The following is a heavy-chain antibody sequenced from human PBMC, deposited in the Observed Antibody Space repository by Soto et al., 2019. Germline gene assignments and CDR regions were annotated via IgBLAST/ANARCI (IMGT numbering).Heavy chain of an antibody. V-gene: IGHV3-15*07. Sequence: PGGSLRLSCAASGFTFSIAWMNWVRQAPGKGLEWVGRIKSKNSGGTTEYAAPVKTRLTISRDDSRNTLFLQMNSLKTEDTAVYYCSTGDFGSLGIWGQGTVVTVSS. D-gene: IGHD3-10*01. CDR2: IKSKNSGGTT. CDR3: STGDFGSLGI. J-gene: IGHJ4*02. CDR1: GFTFSIAW.